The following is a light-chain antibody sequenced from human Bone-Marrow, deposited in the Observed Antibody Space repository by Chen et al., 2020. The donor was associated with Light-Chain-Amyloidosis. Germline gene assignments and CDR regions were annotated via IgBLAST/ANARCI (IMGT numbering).Light chain of an antibody. CDR2: RDT. CDR3: QSYDSSLSGSV. CDR1: DLPTKY. V-gene: IGLV3-25*02. J-gene: IGLJ3*02. Sequence: SYELTQPPSVSVSPGQTARITCSGDDLPTKYAYWYQQKPGQAPVLVIHRDTERPSGISERFSGSKSGTSASLAITGLQAEDEADYYCQSYDSSLSGSVFGGGTKLTVL.